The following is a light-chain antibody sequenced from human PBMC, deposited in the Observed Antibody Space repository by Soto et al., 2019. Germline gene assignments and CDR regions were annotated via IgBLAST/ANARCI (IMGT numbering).Light chain of an antibody. V-gene: IGKV1-5*03. CDR2: KAS. J-gene: IGKJ1*01. CDR1: QSISSW. CDR3: QQYHSYAWT. Sequence: DIQMTQSPSTVSASVGDRVTITCRASQSISSWLAWYRQKPGKAPNPLIYKASSLESAVPSRFSGSGSGTEISLTISSLQPDDFATYYCQQYHSYAWTFGQGTKVEIK.